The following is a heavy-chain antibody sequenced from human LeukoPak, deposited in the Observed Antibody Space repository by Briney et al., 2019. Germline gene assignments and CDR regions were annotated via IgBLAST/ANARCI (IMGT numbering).Heavy chain of an antibody. CDR2: INQNGREK. J-gene: IGHJ4*02. CDR1: GLTFSTYW. CDR3: ARSLGDD. D-gene: IGHD3-16*01. V-gene: IGHV3-7*01. Sequence: GGYLRLSCEVSGLTFSTYWMTWVRQAPGKGLEWEASINQNGREKYYVDSVKGRFTISRDNAKDSLYLQMNSLRDEDTAVYYCARSLGDDWRQGTLVTVSP.